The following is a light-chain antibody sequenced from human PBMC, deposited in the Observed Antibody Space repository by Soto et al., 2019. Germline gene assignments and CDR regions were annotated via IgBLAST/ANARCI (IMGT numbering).Light chain of an antibody. Sequence: QSVLTQPASVSGSPGQTITISCTGTSSDVGGYNCLSWYQQHPGKAPKVMIYEVSNRPSGVSNRFSGSKSGNTASLTISGLQAEDEADYFCSSYTTSGTPVFGGGTKLTVL. CDR2: EVS. CDR1: SSDVGGYNC. V-gene: IGLV2-14*01. CDR3: SSYTTSGTPV. J-gene: IGLJ3*02.